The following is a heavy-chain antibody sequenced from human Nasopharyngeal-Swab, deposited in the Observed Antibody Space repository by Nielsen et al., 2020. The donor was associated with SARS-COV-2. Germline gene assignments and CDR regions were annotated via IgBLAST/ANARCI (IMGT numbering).Heavy chain of an antibody. CDR2: IYHSGST. J-gene: IGHJ6*03. D-gene: IGHD3-10*01. Sequence: GSLRLSCTVSGYSISSGYYWGWIRQPPGEGLEWIGSIYHSGSTYYNPSLKSRVTISVDTSKNQFSLKLSSVTAADTAVYYCARSPGWFGELLYYYYMDVWGKGTTVTVSS. CDR1: GYSISSGYY. V-gene: IGHV4-38-2*02. CDR3: ARSPGWFGELLYYYYMDV.